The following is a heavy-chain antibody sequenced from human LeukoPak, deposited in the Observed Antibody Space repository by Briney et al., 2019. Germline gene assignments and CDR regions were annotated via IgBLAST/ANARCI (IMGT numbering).Heavy chain of an antibody. D-gene: IGHD3-3*01. J-gene: IGHJ6*03. Sequence: GGSLRLSCAASGFAFSNFAMSWVRQAPGKGLEWVSAMSGSGYYTYYVESVKGRFTISRDNSKNTLYLHMNSLRADDTAVYYCAKMEGQRLYDYCLDVWGRGTTVTVSS. CDR1: GFAFSNFA. V-gene: IGHV3-23*01. CDR3: AKMEGQRLYDYCLDV. CDR2: MSGSGYYT.